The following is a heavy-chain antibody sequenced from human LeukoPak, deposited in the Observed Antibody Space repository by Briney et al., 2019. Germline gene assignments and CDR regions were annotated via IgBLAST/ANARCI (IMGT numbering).Heavy chain of an antibody. CDR1: GYTFTSYY. Sequence: ASVKVFCKASGYTFTSYYMHWVRQAPGQGLEWMGIINPSGGSTSYAQKFQGRVTMTRDTSTSTVYMELSSLRSEDTAVYYCARDGPRIAALGEAFDYWGQGTLVTVSS. J-gene: IGHJ4*02. D-gene: IGHD6-6*01. CDR3: ARDGPRIAALGEAFDY. V-gene: IGHV1-46*01. CDR2: INPSGGST.